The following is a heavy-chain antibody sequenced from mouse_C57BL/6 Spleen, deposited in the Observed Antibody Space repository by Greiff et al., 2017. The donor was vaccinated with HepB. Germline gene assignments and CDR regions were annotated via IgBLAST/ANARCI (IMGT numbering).Heavy chain of an antibody. J-gene: IGHJ2*01. Sequence: EVQRVESGGGLVKPGGSLKLSCAASGFTFSSYAMSWVRQTPEKRLEWVATISDGGSYTYYPDNVKGRFTISRDNAKNNLYLQMSHLKSEDTAMYYCARGRDHFDYWGQGTTLTVSS. CDR1: GFTFSSYA. V-gene: IGHV5-4*01. CDR3: ARGRDHFDY. CDR2: ISDGGSYT. D-gene: IGHD3-3*01.